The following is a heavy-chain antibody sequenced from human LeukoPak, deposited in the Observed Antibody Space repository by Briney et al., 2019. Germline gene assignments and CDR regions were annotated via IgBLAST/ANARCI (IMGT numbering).Heavy chain of an antibody. CDR2: ISGSGGST. V-gene: IGHV3-23*01. CDR1: GFTFSSYA. CDR3: AKDVRWFAGEKSLDY. D-gene: IGHD3-10*01. J-gene: IGHJ4*02. Sequence: GGSLRLSCAASGFTFSSYAMSWVRQAPGKGLEWVSAISGSGGSTYYADSVKGRFTISRDNFKNTLYLQMNSLRAEDTAVYYCAKDVRWFAGEKSLDYWGQGTLVTVSS.